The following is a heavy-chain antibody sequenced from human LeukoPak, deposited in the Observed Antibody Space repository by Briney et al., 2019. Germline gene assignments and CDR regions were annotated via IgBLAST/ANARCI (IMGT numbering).Heavy chain of an antibody. J-gene: IGHJ6*02. Sequence: SETLSLTCTVSGGSISSGRYYWSWIRQPAGKELEWIGRIETSGNTNYNPSLTGRVTISVDTSRNQFSLKLRSVTAADTAVYYCARHQGGGREHYYGMDVWGQGTTVTVSS. D-gene: IGHD1-26*01. CDR2: IETSGNT. CDR3: ARHQGGGREHYYGMDV. CDR1: GGSISSGRYY. V-gene: IGHV4-61*02.